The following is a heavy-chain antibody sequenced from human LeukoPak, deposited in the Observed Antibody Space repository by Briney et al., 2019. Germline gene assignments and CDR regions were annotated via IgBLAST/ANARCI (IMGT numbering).Heavy chain of an antibody. Sequence: SVKVSCKASGGTFSSYAISWVRQAPGQGLEWMGGIIPIFGTANYAQKFQGRVTITADKSTSTAYMELSSLRSEDTAVYYCARSWYSSSINYFDYWGQGTLVTVSS. V-gene: IGHV1-69*06. CDR2: IIPIFGTA. D-gene: IGHD6-6*01. J-gene: IGHJ4*02. CDR3: ARSWYSSSINYFDY. CDR1: GGTFSSYA.